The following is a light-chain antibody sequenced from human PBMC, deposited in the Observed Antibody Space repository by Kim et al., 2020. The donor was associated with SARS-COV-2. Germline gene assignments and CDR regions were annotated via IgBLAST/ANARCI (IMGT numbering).Light chain of an antibody. CDR1: QSVDRR. Sequence: DIRMTQSPSPLSASVGDRVTLACRASQSVDRRLAWYQQKPGEAPKVLIYDASSLQRGVPSRFSGGGSGTEFALTITTLQPDDFATYYCQQYYVYPLTFGGGAKVEI. V-gene: IGKV1-5*01. CDR3: QQYYVYPLT. J-gene: IGKJ4*01. CDR2: DAS.